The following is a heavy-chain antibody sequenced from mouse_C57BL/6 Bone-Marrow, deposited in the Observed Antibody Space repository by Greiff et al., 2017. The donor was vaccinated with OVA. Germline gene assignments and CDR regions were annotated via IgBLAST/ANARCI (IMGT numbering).Heavy chain of an antibody. J-gene: IGHJ2*01. D-gene: IGHD1-1*01. Sequence: QVQLQQSGPELVKPGASVKISCKASGYAFSSSWMNWVKQRPGKGLEWIGRIYPGDGDTNYNGKFKGKATLTADKSSSTAYMQLSSLTSEDSAVYFCAPTTLVAPLDYWGQGTTLTVSS. CDR3: APTTLVAPLDY. V-gene: IGHV1-82*01. CDR2: IYPGDGDT. CDR1: GYAFSSSW.